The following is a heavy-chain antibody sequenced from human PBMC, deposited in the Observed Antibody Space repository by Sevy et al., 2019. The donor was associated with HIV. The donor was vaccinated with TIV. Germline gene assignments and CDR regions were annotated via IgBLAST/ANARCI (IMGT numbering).Heavy chain of an antibody. Sequence: SETLSLTCSVSGGSISSHSYYRTWIRQYPGKGLEWIGYIHHSGRTYYNTSLKSRVTISLDTSKNHFSLSLRSVTAAETAGYYCARDHGYSNGWFPYYYYYGMDVWGPGTTVTVSS. J-gene: IGHJ6*02. D-gene: IGHD6-19*01. CDR2: IHHSGRT. V-gene: IGHV4-31*03. CDR1: GGSISSHSYY. CDR3: ARDHGYSNGWFPYYYYYGMDV.